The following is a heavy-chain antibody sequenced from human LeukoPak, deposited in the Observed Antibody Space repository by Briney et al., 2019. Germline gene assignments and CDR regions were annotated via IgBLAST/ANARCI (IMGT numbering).Heavy chain of an antibody. CDR2: INRDSETT. V-gene: IGHV3-23*01. CDR3: AKCRGSAAWYPSDL. D-gene: IGHD3-10*01. J-gene: IGHJ5*02. CDR1: GFTFSDYA. Sequence: GGSLRLSCTASGFTFSDYAMSWVRQAPGKGLEWVSGINRDSETTYYAGSVKGRFTISRDDSKNTLTLEMQSLRVEDTATYYFAKCRGSAAWYPSDLWGQGILVTVSA.